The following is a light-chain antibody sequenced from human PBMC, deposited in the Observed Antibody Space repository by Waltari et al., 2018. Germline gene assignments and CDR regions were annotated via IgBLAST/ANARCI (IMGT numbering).Light chain of an antibody. CDR2: EVS. CDR3: SSFTSSITRV. V-gene: IGLV2-14*01. Sequence: QSALTQPASVSGSPGQSITISCTGTSSDVGGYTSVAWYQQHSGKAPKLMIYEVSHRPSGVSNRFSGSKSGNTASLTISGLQAEDEADYYCSSFTSSITRVFGTGTKVTVL. CDR1: SSDVGGYTS. J-gene: IGLJ1*01.